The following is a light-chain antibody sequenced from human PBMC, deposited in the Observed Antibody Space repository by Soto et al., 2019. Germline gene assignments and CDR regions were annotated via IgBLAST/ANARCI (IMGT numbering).Light chain of an antibody. CDR2: DVN. Sequence: QSALTQPASVSGSPGQSITISCTGTSSDVGGYNFVFWYQQHPGKAPKFIIYDVNNRPSGVSDRFSGSKSGNTASLTISGLQAEDEADYYCSSYTSITTSYVFGTGTKVTVL. CDR3: SSYTSITTSYV. J-gene: IGLJ1*01. V-gene: IGLV2-14*01. CDR1: SSDVGGYNF.